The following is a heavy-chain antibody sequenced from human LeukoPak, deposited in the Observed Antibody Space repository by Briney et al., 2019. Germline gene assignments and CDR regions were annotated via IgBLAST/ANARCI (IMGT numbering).Heavy chain of an antibody. CDR1: GGSISYYY. CDR2: IYYSGST. V-gene: IGHV4-59*04. J-gene: IGHJ4*02. CDR3: ASPGGDYRWLDY. Sequence: SETLSLTCTVSGGSISYYYWNWIRQPPGKGLEWIGSIYYSGSTYYNPSLKSRVTISVDTSKNQFSLKLSSVTAADTAVYYCASPGGDYRWLDYWGQGTLVTVSS. D-gene: IGHD4-17*01.